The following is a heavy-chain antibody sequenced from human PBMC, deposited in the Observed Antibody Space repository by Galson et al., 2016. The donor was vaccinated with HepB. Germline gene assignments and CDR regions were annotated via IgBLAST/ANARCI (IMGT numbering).Heavy chain of an antibody. D-gene: IGHD2-21*01. CDR3: ARHTSTRVAFDY. CDR2: INYAGSP. V-gene: IGHV4-39*01. CDR1: GDSISSSDYY. J-gene: IGHJ4*02. Sequence: SETLSLTCTVSGDSISSSDYYWGWIRQPPGKGLEWIASINYAGSPYYNPSLKDRVTISVDTSKNQFSLKVSSVTAADTAVYYCARHTSTRVAFDYWGQGRLVTVSS.